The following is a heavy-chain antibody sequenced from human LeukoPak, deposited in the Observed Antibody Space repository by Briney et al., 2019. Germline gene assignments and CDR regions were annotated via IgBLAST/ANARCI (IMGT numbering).Heavy chain of an antibody. J-gene: IGHJ4*02. V-gene: IGHV1-8*01. D-gene: IGHD3-10*01. CDR2: KNPNSGNT. CDR3: ARGMGRYYGSGSYYDFDY. Sequence: ASVKVSCKASGYTFTSYDINWVRKATGQGLEWMGWKNPNSGNTSYVQKFQGRVTMTRNTSISTAYMELSSLRSEDTAVYYCARGMGRYYGSGSYYDFDYWGQGTLVTVSS. CDR1: GYTFTSYD.